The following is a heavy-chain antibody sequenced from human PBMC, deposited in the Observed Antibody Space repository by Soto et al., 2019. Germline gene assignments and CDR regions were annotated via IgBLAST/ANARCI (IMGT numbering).Heavy chain of an antibody. CDR3: ARDQSFDRTYYYGMDV. CDR2: ISPFNGNT. Sequence: QVQLVQSGVEVKKPGASVRVSCKSSGYPFTHYGITWIRQARGQGLEWMGWISPFNGNTNYGQTLQGRVTLTTETSTSTVYMELRSLRSDDTAVYYCARDQSFDRTYYYGMDVWGQGTTVTVSS. D-gene: IGHD3-16*01. CDR1: GYPFTHYG. J-gene: IGHJ6*02. V-gene: IGHV1-18*01.